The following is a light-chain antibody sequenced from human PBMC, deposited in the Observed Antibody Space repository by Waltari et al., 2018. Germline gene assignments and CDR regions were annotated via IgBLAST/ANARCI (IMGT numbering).Light chain of an antibody. Sequence: QSVLTQPPSASGPPGRRVTISCSGRSSHIGTNAVNWFQQLPGTAPNLLIHSNNQQPSGVPDRFSASKSGTSASLAISGLQSDDEADYYCAVWDDSLIAYVFGSGTKVTVL. CDR2: SNN. CDR3: AVWDDSLIAYV. J-gene: IGLJ1*01. V-gene: IGLV1-44*01. CDR1: SSHIGTNA.